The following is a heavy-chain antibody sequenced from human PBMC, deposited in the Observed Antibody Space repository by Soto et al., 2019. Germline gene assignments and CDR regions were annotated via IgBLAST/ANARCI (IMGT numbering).Heavy chain of an antibody. J-gene: IGHJ4*02. CDR2: ISYSGST. D-gene: IGHD2-15*01. CDR3: ARADPDASVGY. CDR1: GDSIGSYY. V-gene: IGHV4-59*01. Sequence: PSETLSLTCSVSGDSIGSYYWSWIRQSPGRGLEWIGYISYSGSTYYNPSLKSRVTISADTSKNQFSLRMNSMIAADTAVYYCARADPDASVGYWGQGTLVTVSS.